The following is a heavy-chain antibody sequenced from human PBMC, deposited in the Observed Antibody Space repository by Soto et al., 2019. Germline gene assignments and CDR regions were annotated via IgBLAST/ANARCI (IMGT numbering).Heavy chain of an antibody. Sequence: GALRLSCAASGFTFSRYAMHWVRQAPGEGLEWVAVISRDGSSKYYGDSVKGRFTVSRDNSNNTLYLSMTSLRPDDTAVFYCARSRNGAVPDSINFWGQGTLVTVSS. CDR2: ISRDGSSK. CDR3: ARSRNGAVPDSINF. V-gene: IGHV3-30-3*01. D-gene: IGHD2-8*01. CDR1: GFTFSRYA. J-gene: IGHJ4*02.